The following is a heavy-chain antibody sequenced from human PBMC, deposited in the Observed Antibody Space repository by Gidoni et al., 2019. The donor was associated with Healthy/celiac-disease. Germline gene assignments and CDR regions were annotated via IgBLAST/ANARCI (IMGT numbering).Heavy chain of an antibody. V-gene: IGHV3-33*01. Sequence: QVQLVESGGGVVQPGRSLRLSCAASGFSFSSYGMPWVRQAPGKGLEWVSVIWYDGSNKYYADSWKGRFPISRDNSKNTLYLQMNSLRADDTAVYYCARWGYYGSGSHDYNWFDPWGQGTLVTVSS. CDR2: IWYDGSNK. CDR3: ARWGYYGSGSHDYNWFDP. CDR1: GFSFSSYG. D-gene: IGHD3-10*01. J-gene: IGHJ5*02.